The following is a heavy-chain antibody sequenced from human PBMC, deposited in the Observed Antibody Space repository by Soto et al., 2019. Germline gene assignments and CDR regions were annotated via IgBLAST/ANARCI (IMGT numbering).Heavy chain of an antibody. J-gene: IGHJ4*02. V-gene: IGHV1-69*05. CDR2: IIPIFGTA. CDR1: GGTFSSYA. Sequence: AASVKVSCKASGGTFSSYAISWVRQAPGQGLEWMGGIIPIFGTANYAQKFQGWVTMTRDTSISTAYMELSRLRSDDTAVYYCARDLSGYSSFIMFDYWGQGTLVTVSS. D-gene: IGHD6-13*01. CDR3: ARDLSGYSSFIMFDY.